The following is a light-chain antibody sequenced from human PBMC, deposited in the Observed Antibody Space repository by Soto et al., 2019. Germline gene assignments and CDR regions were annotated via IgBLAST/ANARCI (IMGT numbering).Light chain of an antibody. Sequence: QSVLTQPPSVSGAPGQRVTISCTGSTSNIGAPYDVHWYHQLPGTAPKLLIYGNTNRPSGVPDRFSGSKSGTSASLAITGLQAEDEAVYYCQSYASSLSGSVFGGGTKLTVL. V-gene: IGLV1-40*01. CDR2: GNT. CDR3: QSYASSLSGSV. CDR1: TSNIGAPYD. J-gene: IGLJ3*02.